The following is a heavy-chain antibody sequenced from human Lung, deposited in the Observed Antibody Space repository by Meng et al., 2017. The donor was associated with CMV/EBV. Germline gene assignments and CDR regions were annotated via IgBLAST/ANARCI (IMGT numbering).Heavy chain of an antibody. D-gene: IGHD3-22*01. J-gene: IGHJ4*02. Sequence: QITLKESGPTLXXXXXTXTLXXXXPGFSLSTSGVGVGWIRQPPGKALEWLALIYWDDDKRYSPSLKSRLTITKDTSKNQVVLTMTNMDPVDTATYYCAHRRVYYDSSGYFDSWGQGTLVTVSS. V-gene: IGHV2-5*02. CDR3: AHRRVYYDSSGYFDS. CDR2: IYWDDDK. CDR1: GFSLSTSGVG.